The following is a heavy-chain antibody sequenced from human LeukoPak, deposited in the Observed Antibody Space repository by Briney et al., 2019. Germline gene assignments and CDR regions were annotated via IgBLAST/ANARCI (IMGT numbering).Heavy chain of an antibody. J-gene: IGHJ3*02. D-gene: IGHD3-22*01. Sequence: ASVKVSCKASGYTFTGYYMHWVRQAPGQGLEWMGGIIPIFGTANYAQKFQGRVTITADESTSTAYMELSSLRSEDTAVYYCARAGYYYDSSGSDDAFDIWGQGTMVTVSS. CDR3: ARAGYYYDSSGSDDAFDI. V-gene: IGHV1-69*13. CDR1: GYTFTGYY. CDR2: IIPIFGTA.